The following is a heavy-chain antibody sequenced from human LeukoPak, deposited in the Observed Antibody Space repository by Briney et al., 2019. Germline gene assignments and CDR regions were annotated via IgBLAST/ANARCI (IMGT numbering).Heavy chain of an antibody. V-gene: IGHV4-39*01. D-gene: IGHD2-21*02. J-gene: IGHJ5*02. Sequence: PSETLPLTCTVSGGSISSSSYYWGWIRQPPGKGLEWIGSIYYSGSTYYNLSLKSRVTISVDTSKNQFSLKLSSVTAADTAVYYCARALCGGDCYGENWFDPWGQGTLVTVSS. CDR2: IYYSGST. CDR3: ARALCGGDCYGENWFDP. CDR1: GGSISSSSYY.